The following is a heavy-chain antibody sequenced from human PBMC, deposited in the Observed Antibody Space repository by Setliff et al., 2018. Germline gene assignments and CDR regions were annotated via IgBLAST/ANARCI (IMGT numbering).Heavy chain of an antibody. D-gene: IGHD3-10*01. J-gene: IGHJ4*02. Sequence: SETLSLTCTVSGGSISSTNHYWSWIRQPPGKGLEWIGDLSYSGSTKYNPSLKNRVTISVDTSKNQFSLKLSSVTAADTAVYYCARLWRRIQQIDYWGQGTLVTVS. CDR3: ARLWRRIQQIDY. CDR2: LSYSGST. CDR1: GGSISSTNHY. V-gene: IGHV4-61*05.